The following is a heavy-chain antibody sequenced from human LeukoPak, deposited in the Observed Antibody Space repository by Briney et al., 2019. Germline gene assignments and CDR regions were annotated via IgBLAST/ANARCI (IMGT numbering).Heavy chain of an antibody. V-gene: IGHV4-34*01. J-gene: IGHJ4*02. CDR2: INHSGST. CDR1: GGSFSGYY. CDR3: ARGVILTGYSTFDY. D-gene: IGHD3-9*01. Sequence: PSETLSLTCAVYGGSFSGYYWSWIRQPPGKGLEWIGEINHSGSTNYNPSLKSRVTISVDTSKNQFSLKLSSVTAADTAVYYCARGVILTGYSTFDYWGQGTLVTVSS.